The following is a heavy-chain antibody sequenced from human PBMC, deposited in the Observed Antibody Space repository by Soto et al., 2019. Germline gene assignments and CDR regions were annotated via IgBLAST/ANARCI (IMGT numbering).Heavy chain of an antibody. CDR2: ISSGSYNI. J-gene: IGHJ2*01. D-gene: IGHD2-2*01. V-gene: IGHV3-48*02. Sequence: GGSLRLSCTASGITFSSYSMNWVRQAPGKGLEWVSYISSGSYNIYYADSVKGRLTISRDNAKDSLYLQMSSLRDDDSAVYYCARGPSAAAPLSDWYFDLWGRGTLVTVSS. CDR3: ARGPSAAAPLSDWYFDL. CDR1: GITFSSYS.